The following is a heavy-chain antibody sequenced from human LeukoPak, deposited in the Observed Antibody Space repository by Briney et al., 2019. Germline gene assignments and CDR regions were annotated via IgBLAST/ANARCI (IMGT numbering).Heavy chain of an antibody. CDR2: ISVSGTNT. CDR3: AKYTSSSYMQFHY. J-gene: IGHJ4*02. V-gene: IGHV3-23*01. Sequence: SWVRQAPXXGLGXVSSISVSGTNTYYADSLKGRFTISRDNSKNTLYVQMNSLRAEDTALYYCAKYTSSSYMQFHYWGQGTLVTVSS. D-gene: IGHD6-6*01.